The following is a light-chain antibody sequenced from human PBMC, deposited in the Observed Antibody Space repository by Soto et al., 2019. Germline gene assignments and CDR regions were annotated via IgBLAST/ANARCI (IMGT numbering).Light chain of an antibody. V-gene: IGLV2-14*01. J-gene: IGLJ1*01. CDR1: SSDVGSYNS. Sequence: QSALTQPASVSGSPGQSITISCTGTSSDVGSYNSVSWYQQHPGKAPKLMIYEVSNRPSGVSNRFSGSKSGNTASLTNSGLQAGDEADYYCSSYTSTSTDVFGTGTKLTVL. CDR3: SSYTSTSTDV. CDR2: EVS.